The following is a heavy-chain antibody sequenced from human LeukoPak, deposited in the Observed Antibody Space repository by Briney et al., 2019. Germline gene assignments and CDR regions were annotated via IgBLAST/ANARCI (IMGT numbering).Heavy chain of an antibody. V-gene: IGHV3-21*01. Sequence: GGSLRLSCAASGFTFSNYWMHWVRQAPGKGLEWVSSISSSSSYIYYADSVKGRFTISRDNAKNSLYLQMNSLRAEDTAVYYCAREPDDAFDIWGQGTMVTVSS. J-gene: IGHJ3*02. CDR1: GFTFSNYW. CDR3: AREPDDAFDI. CDR2: ISSSSSYI.